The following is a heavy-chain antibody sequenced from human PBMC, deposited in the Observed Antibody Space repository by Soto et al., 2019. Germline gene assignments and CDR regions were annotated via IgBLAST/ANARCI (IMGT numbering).Heavy chain of an antibody. CDR3: VHSRCGGDCLQSYPSHYYYGMDV. CDR1: GFSLSTSGVG. V-gene: IGHV2-5*02. D-gene: IGHD2-21*02. CDR2: IYWDNEK. J-gene: IGHJ6*02. Sequence: QITLKESGPTLVKPTQTLTLTCTFSGFSLSTSGVGVGWIRQPPGKALEWLALIYWDNEKRYSPSLQSRLTITQDTSKNQVVLTMSNMDPVDTATYYCVHSRCGGDCLQSYPSHYYYGMDVWGQGTTVTVSS.